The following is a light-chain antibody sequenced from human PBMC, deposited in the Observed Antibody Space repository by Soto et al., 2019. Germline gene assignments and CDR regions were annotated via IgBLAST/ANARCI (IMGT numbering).Light chain of an antibody. J-gene: IGKJ2*01. Sequence: DIVWTQSPGTLSFSPGEGATLSCRASERVGSIYLGWYQQKPGQAPRLLISGASSRATGIPDRFSGSGSGTDFTLTISSLEPEDCAVYYCQQFGYLPFTFGQGTK. V-gene: IGKV3-20*01. CDR3: QQFGYLPFT. CDR1: ERVGSIY. CDR2: GAS.